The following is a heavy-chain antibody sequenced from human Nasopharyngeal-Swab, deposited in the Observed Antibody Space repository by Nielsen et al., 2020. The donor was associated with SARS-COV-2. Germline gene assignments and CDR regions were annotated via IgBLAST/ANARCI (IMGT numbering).Heavy chain of an antibody. V-gene: IGHV4-38-2*02. CDR2: IYHSGGG. D-gene: IGHD2-2*01. Sequence: RQAPGKGLEWIGSIYHSGGGYYNPSLKSRVTTSVDTSKNQFSLKLSSVTAADTAVYYCARDGKYQVPDLSYYIDVWGKGTTVTVSS. CDR3: ARDGKYQVPDLSYYIDV. J-gene: IGHJ6*03.